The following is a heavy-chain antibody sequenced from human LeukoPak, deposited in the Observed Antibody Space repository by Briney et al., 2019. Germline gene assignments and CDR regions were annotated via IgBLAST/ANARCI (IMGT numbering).Heavy chain of an antibody. CDR2: ISDRGTGT. CDR3: ARGMTIPDS. CDR1: GFTFSNYA. J-gene: IGHJ4*02. V-gene: IGHV3-23*01. D-gene: IGHD3-10*01. Sequence: GGSLRLSCAASGFTFSNYAITWVRQAPGKGLEWVSSISDRGTGTYYADSVKGRFSISRDNSKNTVYLQMNSLRAEDTAVYYCARGMTIPDSWGQGTALTVSS.